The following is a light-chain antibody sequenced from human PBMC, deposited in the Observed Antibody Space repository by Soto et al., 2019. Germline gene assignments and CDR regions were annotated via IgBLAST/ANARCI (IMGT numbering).Light chain of an antibody. CDR1: SSDVGGYNF. Sequence: QSALTQPPSASGSPGQSVTISCTGTSSDVGGYNFVSWYQHHPGKAPKLIIYEVNKRPSGVPNRFSGSKSGNTASLTVSGFQAEDEADYYCNSYAGSNIYVFGTGTNLTVL. V-gene: IGLV2-8*01. CDR3: NSYAGSNIYV. CDR2: EVN. J-gene: IGLJ1*01.